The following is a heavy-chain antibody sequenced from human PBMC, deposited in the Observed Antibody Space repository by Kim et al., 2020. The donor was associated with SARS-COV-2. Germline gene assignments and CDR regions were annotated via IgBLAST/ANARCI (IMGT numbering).Heavy chain of an antibody. D-gene: IGHD7-27*01. CDR1: GFTFSNAW. CDR3: TTLFLWGYFDY. V-gene: IGHV3-15*01. Sequence: GGSLRLSCAASGFTFSNAWMSWVRQAPGKGLEWVGRIKSKTDGGTTDYAAPVKGRFTISRDDSKNTLYLRMNSLKTEDTAVYYCTTLFLWGYFDYWGQGTLVTVSS. J-gene: IGHJ4*02. CDR2: IKSKTDGGTT.